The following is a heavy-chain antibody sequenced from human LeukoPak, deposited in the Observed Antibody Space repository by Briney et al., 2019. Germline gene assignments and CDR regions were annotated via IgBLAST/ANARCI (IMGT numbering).Heavy chain of an antibody. CDR3: ANFHCSSTSCHLSGYFQH. CDR2: ISVSAGST. Sequence: GGSLRLSCGASGFTFSSYAMSWVRQAPGKGLDWVSAISVSAGSTYYADSVKGRFTISRDYSKNTLYLQMNSLRAEDTAVYYCANFHCSSTSCHLSGYFQHWGQGTLVTVSS. V-gene: IGHV3-23*01. J-gene: IGHJ1*01. D-gene: IGHD2-2*01. CDR1: GFTFSSYA.